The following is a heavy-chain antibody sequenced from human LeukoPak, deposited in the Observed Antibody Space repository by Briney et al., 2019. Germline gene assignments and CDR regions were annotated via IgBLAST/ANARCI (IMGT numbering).Heavy chain of an antibody. D-gene: IGHD1-26*01. J-gene: IGHJ4*02. CDR2: INSDGTST. CDR3: GTLGVMWEADY. CDR1: GFSTYSNY. V-gene: IGHV3-74*01. Sequence: GGSLRLSCVASGFSTYSNYMSWVRQPPGKGLVWVSRINSDGTSTNYADSVKGRFTISRDNTKSTLYLQMNSLRPEDTAVYYCGTLGVMWEADYWGQGALVTVSS.